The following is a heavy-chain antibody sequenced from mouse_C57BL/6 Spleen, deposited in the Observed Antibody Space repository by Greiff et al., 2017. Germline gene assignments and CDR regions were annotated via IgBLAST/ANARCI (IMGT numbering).Heavy chain of an antibody. D-gene: IGHD3-2*02. CDR2: IYPSDSET. CDR3: ARVDSSGYVGY. Sequence: VQLQQPGAELVRPGSSVKLSCKASGYTFTSYWMDWVKQRPGQGLEWIGNIYPSDSETHYNQKFKDKATLTVDKSSSTAYMQLSSLTSEDSAVYYCARVDSSGYVGYWGQGTTLTVAS. V-gene: IGHV1-61*01. CDR1: GYTFTSYW. J-gene: IGHJ2*01.